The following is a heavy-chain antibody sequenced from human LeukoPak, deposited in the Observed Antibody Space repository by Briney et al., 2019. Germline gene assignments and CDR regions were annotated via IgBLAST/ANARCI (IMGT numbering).Heavy chain of an antibody. V-gene: IGHV4-4*07. CDR1: GYSISSYY. D-gene: IGHD2-21*02. CDR2: IYASGST. J-gene: IGHJ3*02. Sequence: SETLSLTCTVSGYSISSYYWSWIRQPAAKGLEWIGRIYASGSTNYNPSLKSRVTISVDKSKNQFSLKLSSVTAADTAVYYCARWVWLCGGDCYSRALDIWGQGTMVTVSS. CDR3: ARWVWLCGGDCYSRALDI.